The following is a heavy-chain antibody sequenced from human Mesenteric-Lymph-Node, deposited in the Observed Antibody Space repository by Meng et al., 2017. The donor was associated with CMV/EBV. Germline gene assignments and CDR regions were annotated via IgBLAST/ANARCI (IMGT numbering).Heavy chain of an antibody. Sequence: ASGYSFSGYYIPWVRQAPGQGLEWLGWIHPNSGGTNYAQKFQDRVTMTRDTSIDTAYMELSSLRSDDATMYFCARAKGTWGGFYFDYWGQGTLVTVSS. CDR3: ARAKGTWGGFYFDY. CDR1: GYSFSGYY. J-gene: IGHJ4*02. CDR2: IHPNSGGT. D-gene: IGHD3-3*01. V-gene: IGHV1-2*02.